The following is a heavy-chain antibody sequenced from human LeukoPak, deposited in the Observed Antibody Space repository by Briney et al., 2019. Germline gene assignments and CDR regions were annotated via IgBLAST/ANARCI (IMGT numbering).Heavy chain of an antibody. CDR1: GFTFSSYA. J-gene: IGHJ4*02. CDR3: ARNIVVVVAAMFDY. Sequence: PGGSLRLSCAASGFTFSSYAMHWVRQAPGKGLEYVSAISSNGGSTYYANSVNGRFTISRDNSKNTLYLQMGSLRAEDMAVYYCARNIVVVVAAMFDYWGQGTLVTVSS. CDR2: ISSNGGST. V-gene: IGHV3-64*01. D-gene: IGHD2-15*01.